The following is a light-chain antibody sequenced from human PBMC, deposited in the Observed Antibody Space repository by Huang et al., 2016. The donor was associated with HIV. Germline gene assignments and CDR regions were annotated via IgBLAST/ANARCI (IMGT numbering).Light chain of an antibody. CDR3: QQYNKWPPFT. CDR1: QSVSTN. J-gene: IGKJ3*01. CDR2: GAS. Sequence: EIVMTQSPATLSVSPGERATLSCRAGQSVSTNVAWYQPKPGQAPRLLIYGASTRATGTPGRFSGSGSGTEFTLTISSLQSEDFAIYYCQQYNKWPPFTFGPGTKVDI. V-gene: IGKV3-15*01.